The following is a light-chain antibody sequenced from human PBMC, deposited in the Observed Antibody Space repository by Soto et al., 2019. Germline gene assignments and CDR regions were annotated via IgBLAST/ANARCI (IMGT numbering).Light chain of an antibody. V-gene: IGKV3-15*01. Sequence: EIVMTQSPATLSVSPGERATLSCRASQSISNNLAWYQQTPGQAPRLVIYRASTRATGIPARFSGSGSGTEFTLIISSLQSEDSAVYYCQQYNDWPPSYTFGQGTKLEIK. CDR3: QQYNDWPPSYT. CDR2: RAS. J-gene: IGKJ2*01. CDR1: QSISNN.